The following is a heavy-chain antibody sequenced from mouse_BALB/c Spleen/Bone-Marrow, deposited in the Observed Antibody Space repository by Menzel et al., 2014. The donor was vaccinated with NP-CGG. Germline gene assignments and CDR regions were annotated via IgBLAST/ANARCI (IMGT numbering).Heavy chain of an antibody. D-gene: IGHD2-3*01. CDR3: AIEGYYDY. CDR1: GFTFSSFG. J-gene: IGHJ2*01. V-gene: IGHV5-17*02. CDR2: ISSGSSTI. Sequence: EGQGVESGGGLVQPGGSRKLSCAASGFTFSSFGMHWVRQAPEKGLEWVAYISSGSSTIYYADTVKGRFTISRDNPKNTLFLQMTSLRSEDTAMYYCAIEGYYDYWGHGTTLTVSS.